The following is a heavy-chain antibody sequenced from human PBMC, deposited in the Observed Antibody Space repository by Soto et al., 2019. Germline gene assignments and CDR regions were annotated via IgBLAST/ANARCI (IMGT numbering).Heavy chain of an antibody. CDR3: FIVQRHPDSPVV. CDR1: GASVNSGDYY. Sequence: SETLSLTCTVSGASVNSGDYYWSWVRQPPGRGLEWIGYIHYSETIYYNPSLKSRVQILVETFKNQFSLEVSSVTAADTAVYYFFIVQRHPDSPVVCGPATTVTVFS. D-gene: IGHD2-2*01. V-gene: IGHV4-30-4*01. J-gene: IGHJ6*02. CDR2: IHYSETI.